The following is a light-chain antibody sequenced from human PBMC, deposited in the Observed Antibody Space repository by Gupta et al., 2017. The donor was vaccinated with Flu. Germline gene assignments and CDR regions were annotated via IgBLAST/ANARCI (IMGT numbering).Light chain of an antibody. Sequence: DIQLTQSPSFLSASVEDRVTITCRASQGISSLLAWYQQKPGKAPKLLIYAASTLQSGVPSRFSGSGSGTEFTLTISSLQPEDFATYYCQQLNSFPFTFGQGTRLDIE. J-gene: IGKJ5*01. V-gene: IGKV1-9*01. CDR1: QGISSL. CDR3: QQLNSFPFT. CDR2: AAS.